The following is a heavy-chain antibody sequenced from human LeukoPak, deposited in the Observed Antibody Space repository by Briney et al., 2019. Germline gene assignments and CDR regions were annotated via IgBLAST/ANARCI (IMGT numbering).Heavy chain of an antibody. CDR1: GYTFTSYG. V-gene: IGHV1-18*04. J-gene: IGHJ4*02. D-gene: IGHD3-10*01. CDR2: ISAYNGNT. CDR3: ARDRSYYYGSGSPNPPFDY. Sequence: GASVKVSCKASGYTFTSYGISWVRQAPGQGLEWMGWISAYNGNTNYAQKLQGRVTMTTDTSTGTAYMELRSLRSDDTAVYYCARDRSYYYGSGSPNPPFDYWGQGTLVTVSS.